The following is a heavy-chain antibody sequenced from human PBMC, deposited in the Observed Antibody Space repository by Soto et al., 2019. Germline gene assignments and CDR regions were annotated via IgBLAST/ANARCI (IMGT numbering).Heavy chain of an antibody. V-gene: IGHV1-2*02. CDR1: GYTFSGYY. CDR2: INPNSGGT. D-gene: IGHD3-3*01. CDR3: AREGNTITVFGTVIPDHFFYGMDV. J-gene: IGHJ6*02. Sequence: GASVKVSCKASGYTFSGYYIHWVRQAPGQGLEWMGWINPNSGGTNYAQKFQDRVTMTRDTTISTAYMDLSRLGSDDTAIYYCAREGNTITVFGTVIPDHFFYGMDVWGQGTTVTV.